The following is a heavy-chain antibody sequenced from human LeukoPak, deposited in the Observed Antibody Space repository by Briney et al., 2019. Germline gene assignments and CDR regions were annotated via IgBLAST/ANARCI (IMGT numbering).Heavy chain of an antibody. D-gene: IGHD4-17*01. CDR1: GFSFSSYS. J-gene: IGHJ6*03. CDR2: ISGSGGST. Sequence: PGGSLRLSCAASGFSFSSYSMNWVRQAPGKGLEWVSAISGSGGSTYYADSVKGRFTIPRDNSKNTLYLQMNSLRAEDTAVYYCAREGITVTIFYYYYMDVWGKGTTVTVSS. V-gene: IGHV3-23*01. CDR3: AREGITVTIFYYYYMDV.